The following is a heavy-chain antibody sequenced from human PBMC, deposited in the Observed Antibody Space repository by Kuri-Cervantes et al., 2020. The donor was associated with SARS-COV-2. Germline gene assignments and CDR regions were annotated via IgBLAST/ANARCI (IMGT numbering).Heavy chain of an antibody. D-gene: IGHD3-10*01. V-gene: IGHV3-23*01. CDR2: TSRSGGTS. CDR1: QFNFDNNA. J-gene: IGHJ4*02. Sequence: GGSLRLSCVASQFNFDNNAMTWVRQAPGKGLEWVSSTSRSGGTSYYADSVKGRFTISRDNSKNTLYLQMNSLRAEDTAVYYCANPITMVRGVIMGLDYWGQGTLVTVAS. CDR3: ANPITMVRGVIMGLDY.